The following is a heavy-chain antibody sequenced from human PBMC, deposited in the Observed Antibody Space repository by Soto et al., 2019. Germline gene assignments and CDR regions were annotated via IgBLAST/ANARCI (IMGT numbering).Heavy chain of an antibody. CDR3: ARDLAYCGGDCYPTNWFDP. CDR1: GGTFSSYA. V-gene: IGHV1-69*12. Sequence: QVQLVQSGAEVKKPGSSVKVSCKASGGTFSSYAISWVRQAPGQGLEWMGGIIPIFGTANYAQKFQGRVTITADESTSTAYMELSSLRSEDTAVYYCARDLAYCGGDCYPTNWFDPWGQGTLVTVSS. D-gene: IGHD2-21*02. CDR2: IIPIFGTA. J-gene: IGHJ5*02.